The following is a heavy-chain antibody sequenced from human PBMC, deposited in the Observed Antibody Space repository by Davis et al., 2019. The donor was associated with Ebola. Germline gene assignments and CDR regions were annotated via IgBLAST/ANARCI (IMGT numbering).Heavy chain of an antibody. D-gene: IGHD6-19*01. Sequence: AASVKVSCKASGGTFSSYAISWVRQAPGQGLEWMGRIIPILGIANYAQKFQGRVTMTTDTSTSTAYMELRSLRSDDTAVYYCAREPVVGSSGWYGGNYFDYWGQGTLVTVSS. J-gene: IGHJ4*02. V-gene: IGHV1-69*04. CDR1: GGTFSSYA. CDR3: AREPVVGSSGWYGGNYFDY. CDR2: IIPILGIA.